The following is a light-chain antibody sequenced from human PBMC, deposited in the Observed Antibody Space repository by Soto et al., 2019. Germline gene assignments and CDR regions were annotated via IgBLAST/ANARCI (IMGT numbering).Light chain of an antibody. CDR2: GAS. J-gene: IGKJ1*01. Sequence: EIVLTQSPGTLSLSPGERATLSCRASQSVSSSYLAWYQQKPGQAPRLLIYGASSRATGIPDRFSGSGSGTEFSLPISSRQSEDSAVYYYQQYVHWPPGAFGQGTTVEIK. V-gene: IGKV3-20*01. CDR3: QQYVHWPPGA. CDR1: QSVSSSY.